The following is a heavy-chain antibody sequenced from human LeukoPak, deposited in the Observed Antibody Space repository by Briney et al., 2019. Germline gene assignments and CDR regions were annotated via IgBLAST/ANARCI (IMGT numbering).Heavy chain of an antibody. CDR1: GGSLSGYY. CDR3: ARGLPPDY. Sequence: SETLSLTCAVYGGSLSGYYWSWIRQPPGKGLEWIGEINHSGSTNYNPSLKSRVTISVDTSKNQFSLKLSSVTAADTAVYYCARGLPPDYWGQGTLVTVSS. V-gene: IGHV4-34*01. J-gene: IGHJ4*02. CDR2: INHSGST.